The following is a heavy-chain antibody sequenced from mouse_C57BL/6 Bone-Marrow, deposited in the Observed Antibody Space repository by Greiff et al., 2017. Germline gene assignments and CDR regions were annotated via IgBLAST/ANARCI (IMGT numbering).Heavy chain of an antibody. J-gene: IGHJ4*01. CDR1: GYASSSYW. D-gene: IGHD2-2*01. V-gene: IGHV1-80*01. Sequence: QVQLKQSGAELVKPGASVKISCKASGYASSSYWMNWVKQRPGKGLEWIGQIYPGDGDTNYNGKFKGKATLTADKSSSTAYMQLSSLTSEDSAVYFCARSVLWLRRLDYWGQGTSVTVSS. CDR3: ARSVLWLRRLDY. CDR2: IYPGDGDT.